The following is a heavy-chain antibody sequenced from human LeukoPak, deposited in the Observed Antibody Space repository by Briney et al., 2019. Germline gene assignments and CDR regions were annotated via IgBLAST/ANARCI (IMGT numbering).Heavy chain of an antibody. CDR2: ISYDGSDK. V-gene: IGHV3-30-3*01. D-gene: IGHD1-14*01. J-gene: IGHJ6*02. Sequence: GGSLRLSCAPSGFTFSGYAMHWVREAPGKGLEWVTLISYDGSDKYYADSVKGRFTISRHSSKHTLYLQMNSLRAEDTAVYFCGRGGTNQYYGMDVWGQGTTVTVSS. CDR1: GFTFSGYA. CDR3: GRGGTNQYYGMDV.